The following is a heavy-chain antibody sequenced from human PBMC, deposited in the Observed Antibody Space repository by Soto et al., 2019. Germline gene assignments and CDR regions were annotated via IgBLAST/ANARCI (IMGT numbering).Heavy chain of an antibody. CDR3: ARVVSSLNYFDY. Sequence: PVGSLSRSCAASGFTFSDYYMSWIRQAPGKGLEWVSYISISSSYTNYADSVKGRFTISRDNAKNSLYLQMNSLRAEDTAVYYCARVVSSLNYFDYWGQGTLVTVSS. J-gene: IGHJ4*02. V-gene: IGHV3-11*06. D-gene: IGHD6-19*01. CDR1: GFTFSDYY. CDR2: ISISSSYT.